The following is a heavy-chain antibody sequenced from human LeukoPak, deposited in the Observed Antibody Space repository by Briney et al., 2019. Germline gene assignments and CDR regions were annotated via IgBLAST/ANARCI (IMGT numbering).Heavy chain of an antibody. D-gene: IGHD3-3*01. CDR1: GFTFSTYG. J-gene: IGHJ4*02. CDR2: IKQDGSEK. CDR3: ARDRNTDFWSGYYTNYCDY. V-gene: IGHV3-7*01. Sequence: GGSLRLSCTASGFTFSTYGMHWVRQAPGKGLEWVATIKQDGSEKYYVDSVKGRFTISRDNAKNSLYLQMNSLRAEDTAVYYCARDRNTDFWSGYYTNYCDYWGQGTLVTVSS.